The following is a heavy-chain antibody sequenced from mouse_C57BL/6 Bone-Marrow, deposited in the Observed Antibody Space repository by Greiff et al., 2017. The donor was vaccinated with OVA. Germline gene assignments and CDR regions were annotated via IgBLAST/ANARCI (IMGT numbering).Heavy chain of an antibody. Sequence: VQLQESGTVLARPGASVKMSCKTSGYTFTSYWMHWVKQRPGQGLEWIGMIHPNSGSTNYNEKFKSKATLTVDKSSSTAYMQLSSLTSEDSAVYYCARWVLRFSYWGQGTLVTVSA. CDR2: IHPNSGST. J-gene: IGHJ3*01. V-gene: IGHV1-64*01. CDR3: ARWVLRFSY. D-gene: IGHD2-3*01. CDR1: GYTFTSYW.